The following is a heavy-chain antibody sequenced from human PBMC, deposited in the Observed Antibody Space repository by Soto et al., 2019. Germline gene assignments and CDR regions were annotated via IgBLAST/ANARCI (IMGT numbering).Heavy chain of an antibody. Sequence: EVQLVESGGGLVQPGGSLRLSCEGSGFGLRDYWIHWVRQVPGKGLVWISRINRDGSVTDYADSVKGRLTISRDNAKDTVFLQVNSVRAEDTAVYFCARGGLEPFDYWGQGTLLTVSS. J-gene: IGHJ4*02. CDR3: ARGGLEPFDY. V-gene: IGHV3-74*01. D-gene: IGHD1-1*01. CDR1: GFGLRDYW. CDR2: INRDGSVT.